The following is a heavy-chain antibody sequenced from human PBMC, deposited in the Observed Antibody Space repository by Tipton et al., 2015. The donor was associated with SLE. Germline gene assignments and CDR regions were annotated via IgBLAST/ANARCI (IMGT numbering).Heavy chain of an antibody. V-gene: IGHV4-39*07. CDR1: GGSISSKNYY. D-gene: IGHD3-10*01. CDR3: ARTEQGTGSYYRLVFEI. J-gene: IGHJ4*02. CDR2: IHYSGST. Sequence: LRLSCTVSGGSISSKNYYWGWIRQPPGKGLEWIGSIHYSGSTYDNPSFKSRVTISVDTSKNQFSPKLSSVTAADTAVYYCARTEQGTGSYYRLVFEIWGQGTLVAVSS.